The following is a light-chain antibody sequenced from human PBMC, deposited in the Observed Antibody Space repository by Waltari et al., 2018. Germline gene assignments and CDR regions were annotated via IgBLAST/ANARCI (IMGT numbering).Light chain of an antibody. Sequence: DLQMTQSPSSLSASVVDRVTITCRASQRIRNFLNWYQQKPGKAPKLLIYAASSLQSGVPSRFSGSGSGTDFTLTISSLQPEDFATFYCQQSYSTPYTFGQGTKLEIK. CDR2: AAS. CDR1: QRIRNF. J-gene: IGKJ2*01. V-gene: IGKV1-39*01. CDR3: QQSYSTPYT.